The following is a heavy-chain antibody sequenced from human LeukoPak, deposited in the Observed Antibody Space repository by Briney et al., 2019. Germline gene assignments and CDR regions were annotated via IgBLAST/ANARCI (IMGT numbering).Heavy chain of an antibody. CDR3: ARDAEYFDP. CDR2: IYHSGGT. J-gene: IGHJ5*02. V-gene: IGHV4-38-2*02. Sequence: SETLSLTCAVSGYSISSAYYWGCIQQPPGKGLEWIGSIYHSGGTYYNPSLKSRVTTTMDTSKNHFSLKLSTVTAADPAVHYCARDAEYFDPWGQGTLVSVSS. D-gene: IGHD2/OR15-2a*01. CDR1: GYSISSAYY.